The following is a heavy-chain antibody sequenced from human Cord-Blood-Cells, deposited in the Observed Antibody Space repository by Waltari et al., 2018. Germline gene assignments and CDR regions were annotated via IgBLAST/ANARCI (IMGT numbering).Heavy chain of an antibody. CDR2: INPSGST. V-gene: IGHV4-34*01. CDR3: AYSSGWYYFDY. Sequence: QVQLQQWGAGLLKPSETLSLTCAVYGGSFSGYYWSWIRQPPGKGLEWIGEINPSGSTNYNPSLKSRVTISVDTSKNQFSLKLSSVTAADTAVYYCAYSSGWYYFDYWGQGTLVTVSS. CDR1: GGSFSGYY. D-gene: IGHD6-19*01. J-gene: IGHJ4*02.